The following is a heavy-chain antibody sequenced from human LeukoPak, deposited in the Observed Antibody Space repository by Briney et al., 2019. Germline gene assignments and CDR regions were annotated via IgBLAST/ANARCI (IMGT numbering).Heavy chain of an antibody. V-gene: IGHV1-69*04. D-gene: IGHD2-21*02. CDR3: ARDTYCGGDCYSYLDY. CDR1: GGTFSSFA. J-gene: IGHJ4*02. CDR2: IIPIFGIA. Sequence: SVKVSCKASGGTFSSFAISWVRQAPGQGLEWMGRIIPIFGIANYAQKFQGRVTITADKSTSTAYMELSSLRSEDTAVYYCARDTYCGGDCYSYLDYWGQGTLVTVSS.